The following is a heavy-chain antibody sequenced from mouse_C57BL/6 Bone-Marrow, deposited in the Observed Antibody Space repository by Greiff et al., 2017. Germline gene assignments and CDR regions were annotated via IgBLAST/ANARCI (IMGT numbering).Heavy chain of an antibody. CDR1: GYTFTSYW. V-gene: IGHV1-59*01. Sequence: VQLQQPGAELVRPGTSVKLSCKASGYTFTSYWMHWVKQRPGQGLEWIGVIDPSDSYTTYNQKFKGKATLTVDTSSSTAYMQLSSLTSEDSAVYYCARRYYGRGAWFAYWGQGTLVTVSA. D-gene: IGHD1-1*01. CDR3: ARRYYGRGAWFAY. CDR2: IDPSDSYT. J-gene: IGHJ3*01.